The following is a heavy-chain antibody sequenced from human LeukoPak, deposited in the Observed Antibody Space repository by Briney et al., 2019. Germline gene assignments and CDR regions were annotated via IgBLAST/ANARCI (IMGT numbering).Heavy chain of an antibody. CDR2: IYDSGSA. J-gene: IGHJ6*03. V-gene: IGHV4-59*11. D-gene: IGHD3-3*01. CDR1: GVSINSHY. Sequence: SETLSLTCTVSGVSINSHYWSWIRQPPGKGLEWIVFIYDSGSANYRSSLESRVTMTLDTSKNQFSLKLNSVTAADTAVYYCARVLQNYYHLDVWGKGTTVTVSS. CDR3: ARVLQNYYHLDV.